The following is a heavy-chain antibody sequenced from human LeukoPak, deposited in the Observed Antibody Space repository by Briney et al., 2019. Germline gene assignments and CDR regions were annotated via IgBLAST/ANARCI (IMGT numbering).Heavy chain of an antibody. V-gene: IGHV3-74*01. D-gene: IGHD3-3*01. J-gene: IGHJ4*02. CDR3: ARVRDFWSGGPFDY. Sequence: GGSLRLSCAASGFTFSTFSMHWVRQAPGKGLVWVSRIDRDGSNTNYADSVKGRFTFSRDNSKNTLYLQMNNLRVDDTAVYYCARVRDFWSGGPFDYWGQGILVTVSS. CDR2: IDRDGSNT. CDR1: GFTFSTFS.